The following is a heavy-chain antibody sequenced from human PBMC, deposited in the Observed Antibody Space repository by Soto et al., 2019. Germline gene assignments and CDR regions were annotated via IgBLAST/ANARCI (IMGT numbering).Heavy chain of an antibody. Sequence: QVQLVQSGAEVKKPGSSVKVSCKASGGTFSSYTISWVRQAPGQGLEWMGRIIPILGIANYAQKFQGRVTITADKSTSTAYMELSSLRSEDTAVYYCARDLGVVTATGWFDPWGQGTLVTVSS. CDR2: IIPILGIA. CDR3: ARDLGVVTATGWFDP. CDR1: GGTFSSYT. D-gene: IGHD2-21*02. J-gene: IGHJ5*02. V-gene: IGHV1-69*08.